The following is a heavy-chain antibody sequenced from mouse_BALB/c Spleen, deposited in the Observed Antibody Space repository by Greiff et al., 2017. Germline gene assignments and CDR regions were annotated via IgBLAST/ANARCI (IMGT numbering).Heavy chain of an antibody. V-gene: IGHV5-6-5*01. CDR3: ARDFMDY. Sequence: EVQLVESGGGLVKPGGSLKLSCAASGFTFSSYAMSWVRQTPEKRLEWVASISSGGSTYYPDSVKGRFTISRDNARNILYLQMSSLRSEDTAMYYCARDFMDYWGQGTSVTVSS. J-gene: IGHJ4*01. CDR2: ISSGGST. CDR1: GFTFSSYA.